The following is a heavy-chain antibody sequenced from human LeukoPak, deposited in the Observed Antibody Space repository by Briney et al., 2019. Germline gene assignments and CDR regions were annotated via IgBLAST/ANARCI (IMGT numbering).Heavy chain of an antibody. CDR1: GGSISSSSYY. Sequence: SETLSLTCTVSGGSISSSSYYWGWIRQPPGKGLEWIGSIYYSGSTYYNPSLKSRVTISVDTSKNQFSLKLSSVTAADTAVYYCARVFPYYYDSSGYSPFDPWGQGTLVTVSS. CDR3: ARVFPYYYDSSGYSPFDP. CDR2: IYYSGST. D-gene: IGHD3-22*01. V-gene: IGHV4-39*07. J-gene: IGHJ5*02.